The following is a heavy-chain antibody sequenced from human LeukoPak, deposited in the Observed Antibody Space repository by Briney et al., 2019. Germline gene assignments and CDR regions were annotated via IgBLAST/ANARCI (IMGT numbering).Heavy chain of an antibody. V-gene: IGHV4-39*01. CDR1: GGSISSGDYY. CDR2: IYYSGST. CDR3: ARLQLAAAGNRWFDP. J-gene: IGHJ5*02. D-gene: IGHD6-13*01. Sequence: PSETLSLTCTVSGGSISSGDYYWAWIRQPPGRGLEWIGCIYYSGSTYYNPSLKSRVTISVGTSKNQFSLRLSSVTAADTAVYYCARLQLAAAGNRWFDPWGQGTLATVSS.